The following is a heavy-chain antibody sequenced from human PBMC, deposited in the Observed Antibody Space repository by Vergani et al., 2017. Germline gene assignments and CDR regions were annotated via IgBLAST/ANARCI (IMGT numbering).Heavy chain of an antibody. CDR1: GGSISSYY. CDR3: ARAKYYYDSSGPDAFDI. CDR2: IYTSGST. J-gene: IGHJ3*02. V-gene: IGHV4-4*09. Sequence: QVQLQESGPGLVKPSETLSLTCTVSGGSISSYYWSWIRQPPGKGLEWIGYIYTSGSTNYNPSLKSRVTISVDTSKNQFSLKLSSVTAADTAVYYCARAKYYYDSSGPDAFDIWGQGTMVTVSS. D-gene: IGHD3-22*01.